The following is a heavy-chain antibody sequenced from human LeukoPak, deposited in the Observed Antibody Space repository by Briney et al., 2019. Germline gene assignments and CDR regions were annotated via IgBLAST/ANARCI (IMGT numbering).Heavy chain of an antibody. CDR2: IYHSGST. J-gene: IGHJ6*03. Sequence: PSETLSLTCAVSGYSISSGYYWGWIRQPPGKGLEWIGSIYHSGSTYYNPSLKSRVTISVDTSKNQFSLKLSSVTAADTAVYYCAGHRGSSSYYYYMDVWGKGTTVTVSS. CDR1: GYSISSGYY. V-gene: IGHV4-38-2*01. CDR3: AGHRGSSSYYYYMDV. D-gene: IGHD6-6*01.